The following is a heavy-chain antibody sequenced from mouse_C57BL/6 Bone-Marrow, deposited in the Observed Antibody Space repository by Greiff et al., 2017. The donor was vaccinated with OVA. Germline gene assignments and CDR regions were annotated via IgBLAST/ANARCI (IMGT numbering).Heavy chain of an antibody. V-gene: IGHV5-17*01. J-gene: IGHJ4*01. D-gene: IGHD1-1*01. CDR2: ISSGSSTI. CDR3: AISYYYGSSYHFWYAMDY. CDR1: GFTFSDYG. Sequence: DVMLVESGGGLVKPGGSLKLSCAASGFTFSDYGMHWVRQAPEKGLEWVAYISSGSSTIYYADTVKGRFTISRDNAKNTLFLQMTSLRSEDTAMYYCAISYYYGSSYHFWYAMDYWGQGTSVTVSS.